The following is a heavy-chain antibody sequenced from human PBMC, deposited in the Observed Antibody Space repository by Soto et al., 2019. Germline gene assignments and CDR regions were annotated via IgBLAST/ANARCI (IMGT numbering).Heavy chain of an antibody. Sequence: GAAQNSSGEGCGYRFTRYLMSWVRQMHGKGLEWMGRIDPSDSYTNYSPSFQGHVTISADKSISTAYLQWSSLKASDTAMYYCARHYDYDFWSGYLNYYYYGMDVWGQGTTVTVSS. D-gene: IGHD3-3*01. J-gene: IGHJ6*02. CDR3: ARHYDYDFWSGYLNYYYYGMDV. CDR2: IDPSDSYT. V-gene: IGHV5-10-1*01. CDR1: GYRFTRYL.